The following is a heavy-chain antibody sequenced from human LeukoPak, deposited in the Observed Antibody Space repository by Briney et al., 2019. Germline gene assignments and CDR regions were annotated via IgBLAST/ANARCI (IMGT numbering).Heavy chain of an antibody. D-gene: IGHD2-2*01. CDR2: IYYSGYT. Sequence: SETLSLTCTVSGGSISSYYWSWIRQPPGKGLKWIGNIYYSGYTTYSPSLRSRVTISVDTSKNQFSLKLSSVTAADTAVYYCASNVPRSRFDYWGQGTLVTVSS. V-gene: IGHV4-59*01. CDR3: ASNVPRSRFDY. J-gene: IGHJ4*02. CDR1: GGSISSYY.